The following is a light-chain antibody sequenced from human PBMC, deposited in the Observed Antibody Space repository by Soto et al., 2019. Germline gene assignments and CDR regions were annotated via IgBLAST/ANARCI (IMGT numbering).Light chain of an antibody. CDR1: SSDIGGYKY. J-gene: IGLJ1*01. Sequence: QSALTQPASVSGSPGQSITISCTGTSSDIGGYKYVSWYQQHPGKAPKLMIYDVSNRPSGVSNRFSGSKSGKTATLTISGLQGADEAEYYCSSYTGGSTYVFGTGTKVTVL. V-gene: IGLV2-14*01. CDR2: DVS. CDR3: SSYTGGSTYV.